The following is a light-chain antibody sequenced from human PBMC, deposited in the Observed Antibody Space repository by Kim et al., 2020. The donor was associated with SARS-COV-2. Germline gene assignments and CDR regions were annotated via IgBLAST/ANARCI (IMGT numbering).Light chain of an antibody. J-gene: IGKJ1*01. Sequence: DIQMTQSPSSLSASAGDRVTITCQASQGVSYYLNWYQQKPGKAPTLLMYDVSNLHSGVPSRFSGSGSGTDFSLTITGLQPEDTGTYYCQQYGTLPRTFGQGTKVDIK. V-gene: IGKV1-33*01. CDR2: DVS. CDR1: QGVSYY. CDR3: QQYGTLPRT.